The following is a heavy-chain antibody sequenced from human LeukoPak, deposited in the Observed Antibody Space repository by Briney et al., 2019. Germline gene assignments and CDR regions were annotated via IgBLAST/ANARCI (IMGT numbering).Heavy chain of an antibody. V-gene: IGHV1-3*01. J-gene: IGHJ4*02. CDR3: ALQGVRGASYYFDY. CDR2: INAGNGNT. D-gene: IGHD3-10*01. Sequence: GASVKVSCKASGGTFSSYAISWVRQAPGQRLEWMGWINAGNGNTKYSQRFQGRVTITRDASASTAYMELSSLRSEDTAVYYCALQGVRGASYYFDYWGQGTLVTVSS. CDR1: GGTFSSYA.